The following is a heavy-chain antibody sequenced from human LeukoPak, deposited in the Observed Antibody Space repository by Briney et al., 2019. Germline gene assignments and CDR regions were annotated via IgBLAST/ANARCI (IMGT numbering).Heavy chain of an antibody. Sequence: GGSLRLSCAASGFTFSSYAMIWVRQAPGKGLEWVSAIRGSGGSTYYADAVKGRFTISRDNSKNTLYLQMNSLRAEDAAVYYCAKSMNTATRGYFDYWGQGTLVTVSS. CDR1: GFTFSSYA. V-gene: IGHV3-23*01. CDR3: AKSMNTATRGYFDY. J-gene: IGHJ4*02. CDR2: IRGSGGST. D-gene: IGHD5-18*01.